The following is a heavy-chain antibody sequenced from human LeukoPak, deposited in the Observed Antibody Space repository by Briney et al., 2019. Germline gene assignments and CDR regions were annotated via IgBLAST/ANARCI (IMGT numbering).Heavy chain of an antibody. Sequence: ISAYNGNTNYAQKLQGRVTMTTDTSTSTAYMELRSLRSDDTAVYYCARDRGDSSGYYPFDYWGQGTLVTVSS. CDR2: ISAYNGNT. D-gene: IGHD3-22*01. CDR3: ARDRGDSSGYYPFDY. V-gene: IGHV1-18*01. J-gene: IGHJ4*02.